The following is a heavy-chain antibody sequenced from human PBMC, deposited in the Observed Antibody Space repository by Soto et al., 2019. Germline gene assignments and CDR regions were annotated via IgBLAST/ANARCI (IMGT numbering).Heavy chain of an antibody. CDR3: AKPADSSSPDDDAFDI. V-gene: IGHV3-23*01. CDR1: GFTFSSYA. J-gene: IGHJ3*02. D-gene: IGHD6-6*01. CDR2: ISGSGGST. Sequence: EVQLLESGGGLVQPGGSLRLSCAASGFTFSSYAMSWVRQAPGKGLEWVSAISGSGGSTYYADSVKGRFTISRDNSKNPLYLQMNSLRAEDTAVYYCAKPADSSSPDDDAFDIWGQGTMVTVSS.